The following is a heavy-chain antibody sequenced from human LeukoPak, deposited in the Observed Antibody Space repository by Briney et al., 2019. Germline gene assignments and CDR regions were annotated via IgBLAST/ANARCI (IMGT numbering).Heavy chain of an antibody. CDR2: IYYSGST. Sequence: SETLSLTCTVSGGSISSYYWSWIRHPPGKGLEWIGYIYYSGSTNYNPSLKSRVTISVDTSKNQFSLKLSSVTAADTAVYYCAREPDYYYGMDVWGKGTTVTVSS. CDR1: GGSISSYY. CDR3: AREPDYYYGMDV. J-gene: IGHJ6*04. V-gene: IGHV4-59*01.